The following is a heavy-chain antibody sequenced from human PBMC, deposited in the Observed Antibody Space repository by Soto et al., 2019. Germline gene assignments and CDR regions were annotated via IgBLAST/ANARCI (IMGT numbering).Heavy chain of an antibody. CDR3: ARDCPPGRGSGGSCYSLDY. V-gene: IGHV1-69*13. D-gene: IGHD2-15*01. Sequence: SVKVSCKASGGTFSSYAISWVRQAPGQGLEWMGGIIPIFGTANYAQKFQGRVTITADESTSTAYMELSSLRSEDTAVYYCARDCPPGRGSGGSCYSLDYWGQG. J-gene: IGHJ4*02. CDR2: IIPIFGTA. CDR1: GGTFSSYA.